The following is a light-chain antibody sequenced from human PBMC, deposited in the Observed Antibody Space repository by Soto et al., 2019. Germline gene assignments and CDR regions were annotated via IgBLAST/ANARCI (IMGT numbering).Light chain of an antibody. V-gene: IGKV3-20*01. J-gene: IGKJ2*01. CDR3: QQYDSSPYT. Sequence: ETVLTQSPGTLSLSPGERATLSCRASQSVSSSYLAWYQQKPGQAPRLVIHGISTRATGVPDRFSGGGSGTDFSLTISRLEPEDFAVYYCQQYDSSPYTFGQGTKVDIK. CDR1: QSVSSSY. CDR2: GIS.